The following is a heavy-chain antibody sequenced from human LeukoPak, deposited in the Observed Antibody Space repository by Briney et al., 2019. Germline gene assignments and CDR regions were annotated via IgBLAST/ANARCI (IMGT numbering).Heavy chain of an antibody. CDR3: ARQDSSSWYGWFDP. CDR2: IYYSGST. J-gene: IGHJ5*02. V-gene: IGHV4-59*08. D-gene: IGHD6-13*01. CDR1: GGSISNYY. Sequence: PSETLSLTCTVSGGSISNYYWTWIRQPPGKGLEWIGYIYYSGSTNYNPSLKSRVTISVDTSKNQFSLNVSSVTAADTAVYYCARQDSSSWYGWFDPWGQGTLVTVSS.